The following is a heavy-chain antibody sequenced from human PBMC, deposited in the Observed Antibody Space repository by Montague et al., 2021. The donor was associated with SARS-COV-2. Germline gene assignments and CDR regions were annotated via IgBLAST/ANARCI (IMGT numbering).Heavy chain of an antibody. Sequence: SETLSLTCAVYGGSFSGYYWNWIRQPPGKGLEWIGEINHSGSTNYNPSLKSRVTMSVDTSKNQFSLKLSSVTAAGTAVHYCARGARQGYGFRLGSFDSWGQGTLVTVSS. D-gene: IGHD3-10*01. CDR1: GGSFSGYY. V-gene: IGHV4-34*01. J-gene: IGHJ4*02. CDR3: ARGARQGYGFRLGSFDS. CDR2: INHSGST.